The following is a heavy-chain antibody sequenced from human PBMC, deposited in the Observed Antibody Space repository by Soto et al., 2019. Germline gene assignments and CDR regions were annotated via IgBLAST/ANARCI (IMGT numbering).Heavy chain of an antibody. J-gene: IGHJ5*02. CDR1: GFTFSNAW. D-gene: IGHD3-10*01. CDR3: TTAFITMVRGVIVP. CDR2: IKSKTGGGTT. V-gene: IGHV3-15*01. Sequence: EVQLVESGGGLVEPGGSLTLSCAASGFTFSNAWMSWVRQAPGKGLEWVGRIKSKTGGGTTDYVAPVKGRFTIPRDDSKDTLYLQMNSLKTEDTAVYYCTTAFITMVRGVIVPWGQGTLVTVSA.